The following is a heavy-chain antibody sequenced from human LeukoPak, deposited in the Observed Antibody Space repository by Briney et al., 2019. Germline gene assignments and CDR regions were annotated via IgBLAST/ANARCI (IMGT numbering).Heavy chain of an antibody. V-gene: IGHV4-59*12. CDR2: IYYSGST. D-gene: IGHD6-19*01. Sequence: SETLSLTCTVSGGSISSYYWSWIRQPPGKGLEWIGYIYYSGSTNYNPSLKSRVTISVDTSKNQFSLKLSSVTAADTAVYYCAREPGIAVAGPTDYWRQGTLVTVSS. CDR3: AREPGIAVAGPTDY. J-gene: IGHJ4*02. CDR1: GGSISSYY.